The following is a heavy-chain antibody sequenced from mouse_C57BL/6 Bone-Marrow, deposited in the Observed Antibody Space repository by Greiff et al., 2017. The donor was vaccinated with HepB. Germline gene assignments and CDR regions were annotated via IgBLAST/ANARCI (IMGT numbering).Heavy chain of an antibody. V-gene: IGHV8-8*01. D-gene: IGHD1-1*01. CDR2: IWWDDDK. J-gene: IGHJ2*01. Sequence: QVTLKVSGPGILQPSQTLSLTCSFSGFSLSTFGMGVGWIRQPSGKGLEWLAHIWWDDDKYYNPALKSRLTISKDTAKNQVFLKIANVNTADTATNYCAPYYYGHYFDYWGQGTTLTVSS. CDR1: GFSLSTFGMG. CDR3: APYYYGHYFDY.